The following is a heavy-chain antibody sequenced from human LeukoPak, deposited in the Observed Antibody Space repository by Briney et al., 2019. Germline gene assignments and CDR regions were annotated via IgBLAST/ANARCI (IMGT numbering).Heavy chain of an antibody. D-gene: IGHD3-10*01. J-gene: IGHJ6*03. CDR2: IKQDGSEK. CDR3: ARAELWNYYYMDV. CDR1: AFTSSSIC. V-gene: IGHV3-7*01. Sequence: GGSLRPSCAVSAFTSSSICMSWVRHPPRGGMEWWANIKQDGSEKYYVDSVKGRFTISRDNAKNSLYLQMNSLRADDTAVYYCARAELWNYYYMDVWGKGITVTVSS.